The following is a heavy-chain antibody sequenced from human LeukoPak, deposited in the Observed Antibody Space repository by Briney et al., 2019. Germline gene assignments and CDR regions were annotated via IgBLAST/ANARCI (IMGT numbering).Heavy chain of an antibody. CDR2: IYSGGRT. CDR3: ARAGPSSSWHQFDY. J-gene: IGHJ4*02. CDR1: GFTVSRNY. Sequence: GGSLRLSCAASGFTVSRNYMSWVRQAPGKGLEWVSVIYSGGRTYYADSVKGRFTISRDNSKNTLYLQMNSLRAEETAVYYCARAGPSSSWHQFDYWGQGTLVTVSS. D-gene: IGHD6-13*01. V-gene: IGHV3-66*01.